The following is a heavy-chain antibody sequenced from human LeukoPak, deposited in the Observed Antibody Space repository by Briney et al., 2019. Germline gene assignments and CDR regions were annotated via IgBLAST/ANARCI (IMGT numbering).Heavy chain of an antibody. J-gene: IGHJ4*02. CDR2: INPNSGGT. V-gene: IGHV1-2*02. CDR3: ARGVVLLWFGERSRGDFDY. D-gene: IGHD3-10*01. CDR1: GYTFTGYY. Sequence: GASVKDSCKASGYTFTGYYMHWVRQAPGQGLEWMGWINPNSGGTNYAQKFQGRVTMTRDTSISTAYMELSRLRSDDTAVYYCARGVVLLWFGERSRGDFDYWGQGTLVTVSS.